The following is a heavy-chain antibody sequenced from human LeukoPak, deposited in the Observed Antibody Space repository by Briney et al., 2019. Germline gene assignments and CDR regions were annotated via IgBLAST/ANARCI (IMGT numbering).Heavy chain of an antibody. Sequence: ASVKVSCKASGYTFTGYHMHWVRQAPGQGLEWMGWMNPNSGDTSYAREFQDRVTMTRDTSLTTAYMELSSLRSDDTAVYYCARRPINCIITNCYVDNWGQGTLVTVSS. CDR2: MNPNSGDT. CDR3: ARRPINCIITNCYVDN. CDR1: GYTFTGYH. J-gene: IGHJ4*02. V-gene: IGHV1-2*02. D-gene: IGHD2-2*01.